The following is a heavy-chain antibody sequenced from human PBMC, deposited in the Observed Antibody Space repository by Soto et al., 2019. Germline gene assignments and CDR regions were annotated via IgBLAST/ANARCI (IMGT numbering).Heavy chain of an antibody. D-gene: IGHD3-22*01. V-gene: IGHV1-3*01. J-gene: IGHJ3*02. CDR1: GYTFTSYA. Sequence: ASVKVSCKASGYTFTSYAMHWVRQAPGQRLEWMGWINAGNGNTKYSQKFQGRVTITRDTSASTAYMELSSLRSEDTAVYYCARDSYDSDAFDIWGQGTMVTVSS. CDR2: INAGNGNT. CDR3: ARDSYDSDAFDI.